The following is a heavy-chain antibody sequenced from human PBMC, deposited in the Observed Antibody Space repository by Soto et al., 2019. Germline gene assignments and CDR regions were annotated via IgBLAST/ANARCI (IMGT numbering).Heavy chain of an antibody. D-gene: IGHD2-8*01. V-gene: IGHV4-30-2*01. CDR1: GGSVNSGGYS. CDR3: ARGVLA. CDR2: ISPSGSP. Sequence: SETLSLTCSVSGGSVNSGGYSWSWIRQPPGKGLEWIGFISPSGSPAYNPSLKSRVTISVDRSNNQISLELSSVTAADTAVYYCARGVLAWGPGTLATVSS. J-gene: IGHJ5*02.